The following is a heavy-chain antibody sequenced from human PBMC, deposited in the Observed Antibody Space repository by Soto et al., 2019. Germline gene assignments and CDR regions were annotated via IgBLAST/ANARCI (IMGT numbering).Heavy chain of an antibody. CDR2: VSPSGTT. CDR1: GDSISVGYY. CDR3: ARDRGSYGMDV. Sequence: PSETLSLTCTVSGDSISVGYYWSWIRQHPGKVLEWIGYVSPSGTTYYNPSLKSRVSISTDTSKNQFSLEVSSVTAADTAVYYCARDRGSYGMDVWGQGTTVTVSS. V-gene: IGHV4-31*03. J-gene: IGHJ6*02.